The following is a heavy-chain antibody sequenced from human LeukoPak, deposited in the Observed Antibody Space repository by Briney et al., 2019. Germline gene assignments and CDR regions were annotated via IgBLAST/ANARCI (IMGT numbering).Heavy chain of an antibody. D-gene: IGHD4-17*01. CDR2: ISYDGSNK. Sequence: PGGSLRLSRAASGFTFSSYAMHWVRQAPGKGLEWVAVISYDGSNKYYADSVKGRFTISRDNSKNTLYLQMNSLRAEDTAVYYCARSTTVTTPSNYWGQGTLVTVSS. V-gene: IGHV3-30*04. CDR1: GFTFSSYA. CDR3: ARSTTVTTPSNY. J-gene: IGHJ4*02.